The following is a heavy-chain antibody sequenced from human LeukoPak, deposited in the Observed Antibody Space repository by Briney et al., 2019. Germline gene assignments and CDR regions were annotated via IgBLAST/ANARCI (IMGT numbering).Heavy chain of an antibody. J-gene: IGHJ4*02. CDR1: GYSISSGYD. Sequence: SETLSLTCTLSGYSISSGYDRGWIRQPPGKGLGWIGSIYHSGRTCYNPSLKSRVTISVDTSKNQFSLKVSSVTAADTAVYYCARDQWYGSGSYYNSDYWGQGTLVTVSS. CDR2: IYHSGRT. CDR3: ARDQWYGSGSYYNSDY. D-gene: IGHD3-10*01. V-gene: IGHV4-38-2*02.